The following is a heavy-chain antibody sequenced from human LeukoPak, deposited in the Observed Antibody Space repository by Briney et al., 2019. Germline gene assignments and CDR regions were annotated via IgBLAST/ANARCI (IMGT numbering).Heavy chain of an antibody. J-gene: IGHJ4*02. CDR2: IYSDNT. V-gene: IGHV3-53*01. CDR1: GFTVSSNS. Sequence: GGSLRLSCTVSGFTVSSNSMSWVRQAPGKGLEWVSFIYSDNTHYSDSVKGRFTISRDNSKNTLYLQMNSLRAEDTAVYYCARRAGAYSHPHDYWGQGFLVTVSS. CDR3: ARRAGAYSHPHDY. D-gene: IGHD4/OR15-4a*01.